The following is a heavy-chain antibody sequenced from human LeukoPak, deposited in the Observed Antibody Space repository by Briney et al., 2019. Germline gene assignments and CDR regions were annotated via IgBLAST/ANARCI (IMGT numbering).Heavy chain of an antibody. CDR1: GYTFTSYG. CDR2: ISAYNGNT. D-gene: IGHD6-25*01. V-gene: IGHV1-18*01. J-gene: IGHJ5*02. Sequence: SVKVSCKASGYTFTSYGISWVRQAPGQGLEWVGCISAYNGNTNYAQTLQGRVTMTTDTSTNTAYMQLRSLRSDDTAVYYCARVGAAADYNWFDPCGEGTLVTVSS. CDR3: ARVGAAADYNWFDP.